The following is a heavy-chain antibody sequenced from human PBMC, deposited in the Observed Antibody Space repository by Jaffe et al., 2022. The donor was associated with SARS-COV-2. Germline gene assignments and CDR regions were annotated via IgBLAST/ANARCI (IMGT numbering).Heavy chain of an antibody. CDR3: ARDPYNWKRAGDY. V-gene: IGHV3-7*01. CDR1: GFTFSSYW. D-gene: IGHD1-1*01. Sequence: EVQLVESGGGLVQPGGSLRLSCAASGFTFSSYWMSWVRQAPGKGLEWVANIKQDGSEKYYVDSVKGRFTISRDNAKNSLYLQMNSLRAEDTAVYYCARDPYNWKRAGDYWGQGTLVTVSS. CDR2: IKQDGSEK. J-gene: IGHJ4*02.